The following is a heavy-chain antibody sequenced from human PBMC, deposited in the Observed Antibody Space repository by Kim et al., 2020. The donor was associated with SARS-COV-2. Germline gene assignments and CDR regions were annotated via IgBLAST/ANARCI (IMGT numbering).Heavy chain of an antibody. D-gene: IGHD6-19*01. CDR2: VYFSGTT. V-gene: IGHV4-59*11. J-gene: IGHJ4*02. CDR3: ARDRQQWHFYH. CDR1: GASITTHY. Sequence: SETLSLTCTVSGASITTHYWSWFRQPPGKGLEWIGSVYFSGTTNYNPSLQSRVAISVDTSKNQFSLTLSSVTATDTAVYYCARDRQQWHFYHWGQGALVIVSS.